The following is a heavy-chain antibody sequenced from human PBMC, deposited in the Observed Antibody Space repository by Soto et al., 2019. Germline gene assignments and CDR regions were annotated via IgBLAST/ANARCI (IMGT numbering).Heavy chain of an antibody. CDR2: INSGGSNI. J-gene: IGHJ4*02. D-gene: IGHD3-10*01. CDR3: ARDIRGAN. CDR1: GFTFTDHY. V-gene: IGHV3-11*01. Sequence: QVQLVESGGGLVKPGGSLRLSCTASGFTFTDHYMTWIRQAPGKGLEWVSYINSGGSNIYYADSVRGRFTIPRDNAKNSVEVHMSSLRAEYTAIYYCARDIRGANWGQGTLVIVSS.